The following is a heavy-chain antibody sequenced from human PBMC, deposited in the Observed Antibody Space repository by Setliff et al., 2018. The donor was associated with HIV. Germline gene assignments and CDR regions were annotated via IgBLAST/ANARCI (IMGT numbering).Heavy chain of an antibody. Sequence: GGSLRLSCAASGFTFSNFAINWVRQAPGKGLEWVSTISGRGTNTYYADSVKGRFTISRDNARSSLFLQMNSLRAEDTALYYCVKGYDVLTGDPDSWDQGTLVTVSS. V-gene: IGHV3-23*01. D-gene: IGHD3-9*01. CDR2: ISGRGTNT. J-gene: IGHJ4*02. CDR3: VKGYDVLTGDPDS. CDR1: GFTFSNFA.